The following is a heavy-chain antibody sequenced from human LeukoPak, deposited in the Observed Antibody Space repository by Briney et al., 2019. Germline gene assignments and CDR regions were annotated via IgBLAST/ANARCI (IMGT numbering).Heavy chain of an antibody. V-gene: IGHV1-69*04. J-gene: IGHJ4*02. CDR2: IIPILGIA. CDR3: ATAWVVTGLLYFDY. D-gene: IGHD4-23*01. CDR1: GGTFSSYA. Sequence: SVKVSCEASGGTFSSYAISWVRQAPGQGLEWMGRIIPILGIANYAQKFQGRVTITADKSTSTAYMELSSLRSEDTAVYYCATAWVVTGLLYFDYWGQGTLVTVSS.